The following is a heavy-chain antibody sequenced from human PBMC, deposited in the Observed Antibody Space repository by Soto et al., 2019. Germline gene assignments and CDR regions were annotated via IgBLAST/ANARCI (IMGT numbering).Heavy chain of an antibody. CDR1: GYTFTSYA. V-gene: IGHV1-3*01. CDR2: INAGNGNT. CDR3: ARGYTDSVVAYYYGMDV. D-gene: IGHD1-1*01. Sequence: QVQLVQSGAEVKKPGASVKVSCKASGYTFTSYAMHWVRQAPGQRLEWMGWINAGNGNTKYSQKFQGRVTITRDTSASTAYMELSSLRSEDTAVYYCARGYTDSVVAYYYGMDVRGQGTTVTVSS. J-gene: IGHJ6*02.